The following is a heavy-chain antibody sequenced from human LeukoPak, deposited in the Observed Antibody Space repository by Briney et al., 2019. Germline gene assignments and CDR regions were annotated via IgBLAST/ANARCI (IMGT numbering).Heavy chain of an antibody. CDR2: TSAYNGNT. CDR3: ARAVNYGDKSLAFDI. D-gene: IGHD4-17*01. J-gene: IGHJ3*02. CDR1: GYTFTSYG. V-gene: IGHV1-18*01. Sequence: ASVKVSCKASGYTFTSYGISWVRQAPGQGLEWMGWTSAYNGNTNYAQKLQARVTMTTDTSTSTAYMELRSLRSDDTAVYYCARAVNYGDKSLAFDIWGQGTMVTVSS.